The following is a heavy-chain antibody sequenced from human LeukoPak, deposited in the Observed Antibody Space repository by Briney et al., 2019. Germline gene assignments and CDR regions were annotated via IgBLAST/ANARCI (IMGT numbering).Heavy chain of an antibody. CDR1: GFSLSTSGVG. V-gene: IGHV2-5*01. CDR2: IYWNDDK. D-gene: IGHD1-26*01. J-gene: IGHJ4*02. CDR3: AHRRGSIVGAKRYYFDY. Sequence: ESGPTLVKPTQTLTLTCTFSGFSLSTSGVGVGWIRQPPGKALEWLALIYWNDDKRYSPSLKSRLTITKDTSKNQVVLTMTNMDPVDTATYYCAHRRGSIVGAKRYYFDYWGQGTLVTVSS.